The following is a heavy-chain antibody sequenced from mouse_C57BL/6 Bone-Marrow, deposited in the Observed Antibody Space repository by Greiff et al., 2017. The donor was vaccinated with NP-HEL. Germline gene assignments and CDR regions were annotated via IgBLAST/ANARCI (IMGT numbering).Heavy chain of an antibody. J-gene: IGHJ3*01. CDR2: IRLKSDNYAT. V-gene: IGHV6-3*01. Sequence: DVQLVESGGGLVQPGGSMKLSCVASGFTFSNYWMNWVRQSPEKGLEWVAQIRLKSDNYATHYAESVKGRFTISRDDSKSSVYLQMNNLRAEDTGIYYCTLYYYGSSSFAYWGQGTLVTVSA. CDR1: GFTFSNYW. D-gene: IGHD1-1*01. CDR3: TLYYYGSSSFAY.